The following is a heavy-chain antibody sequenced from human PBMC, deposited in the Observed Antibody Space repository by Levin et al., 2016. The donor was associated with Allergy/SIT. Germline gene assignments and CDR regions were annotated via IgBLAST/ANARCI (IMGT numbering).Heavy chain of an antibody. D-gene: IGHD6-13*01. J-gene: IGHJ5*02. CDR2: INHSGST. Sequence: WIRQPPGKGLEWIGEINHSGSTNYNPSLKSRVTISVDTSKNQFSLKLSSVTAADTAVYYCARVSQQLGYFDPWGQGTLVTVSS. V-gene: IGHV4-34*01. CDR3: ARVSQQLGYFDP.